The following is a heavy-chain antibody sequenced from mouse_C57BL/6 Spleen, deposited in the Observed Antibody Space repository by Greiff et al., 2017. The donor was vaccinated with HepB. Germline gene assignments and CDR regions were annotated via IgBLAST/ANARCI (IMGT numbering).Heavy chain of an antibody. Sequence: LVESGAELARPGASVKLSCKASGYTFTSYGISWVKQRTGQGLEWIGEIYPRSGNTYYNEKFKGKATLTADKSSSTAYMELRSLTSEDSAVYFCARFTTVVYFDYWGQGTTLTVSS. CDR2: IYPRSGNT. D-gene: IGHD1-1*01. V-gene: IGHV1-81*01. CDR3: ARFTTVVYFDY. CDR1: GYTFTSYG. J-gene: IGHJ2*01.